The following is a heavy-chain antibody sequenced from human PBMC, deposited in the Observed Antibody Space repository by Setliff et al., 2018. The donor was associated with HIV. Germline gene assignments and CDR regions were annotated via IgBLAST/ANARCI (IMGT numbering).Heavy chain of an antibody. D-gene: IGHD1-1*01. V-gene: IGHV4-34*01. Sequence: SETLSLTCVVSGGSFSGYSWSWIRQSPGKGLEWIGEISQSGTTHYNPSLKRRVAISEDTSKSQLSMKLTSVAAADTAIYYCARGKGGIDGPVEFDNWGQGTPVTVSS. CDR2: ISQSGTT. J-gene: IGHJ4*02. CDR1: GGSFSGYS. CDR3: ARGKGGIDGPVEFDN.